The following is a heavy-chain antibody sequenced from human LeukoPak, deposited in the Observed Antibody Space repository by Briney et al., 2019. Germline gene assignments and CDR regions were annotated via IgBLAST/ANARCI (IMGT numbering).Heavy chain of an antibody. V-gene: IGHV3-53*01. J-gene: IGHJ4*02. Sequence: GGSLRLSCAASGFTFSSYWMSWVRQAPGKGLEWVSVIYSGGSTYYADSVKGRFTISRDNSKNTLYLQMNSLRAEDTAVYYCATDGVGTVTTYYWGQGTLVTVSS. D-gene: IGHD4-17*01. CDR2: IYSGGST. CDR1: GFTFSSYW. CDR3: ATDGVGTVTTYY.